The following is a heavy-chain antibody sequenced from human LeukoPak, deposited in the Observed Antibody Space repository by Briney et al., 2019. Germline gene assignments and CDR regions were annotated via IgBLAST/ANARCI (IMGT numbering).Heavy chain of an antibody. CDR2: ISSSSSYI. V-gene: IGHV3-21*01. CDR3: ARPDHSTGYCSGGSCPFDY. CDR1: GFTFSSYS. J-gene: IGHJ4*02. Sequence: GGSLRLSCAASGFTFSSYSMNWVRQAPGKGLEWVSSISSSSSYIYYADSVKGRFTISRDNAKNSPYLQMNSLRAEDTAVYYCARPDHSTGYCSGGSCPFDYWGQGTLVTVSS. D-gene: IGHD2-15*01.